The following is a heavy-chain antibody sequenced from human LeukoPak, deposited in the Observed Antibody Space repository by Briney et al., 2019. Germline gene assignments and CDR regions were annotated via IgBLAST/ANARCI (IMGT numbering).Heavy chain of an antibody. J-gene: IGHJ4*02. CDR1: GDSVSSNSAA. D-gene: IGHD5-12*01. CDR3: ARDGKYGGYGFDY. V-gene: IGHV6-1*01. Sequence: SQTLSLTCAISGDSVSSNSAAWNWIRQSPSRGLEWLGRTYYRSKWFYDYAVSVKSRIIINPDTSKNQFSLQPNSVTPEDTAVYYCARDGKYGGYGFDYWGQGTLVTVSS. CDR2: TYYRSKWFY.